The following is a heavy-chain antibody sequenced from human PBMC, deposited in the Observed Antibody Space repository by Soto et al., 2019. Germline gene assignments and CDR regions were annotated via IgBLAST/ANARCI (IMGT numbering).Heavy chain of an antibody. D-gene: IGHD7-27*01. CDR3: PRAGDSRAWISN. Sequence: QVQLVQSGAEVKKPGASVKVSCKASGYTFTNNGINWVRQATGQGLEWMGWMNPSTGQTGYTEKFHGRLAMTRDTSITTAYMELTSLTSEDTAVYYCPRAGDSRAWISNWGQGILVTVS. CDR2: MNPSTGQT. CDR1: GYTFTNNG. V-gene: IGHV1-8*01. J-gene: IGHJ4*02.